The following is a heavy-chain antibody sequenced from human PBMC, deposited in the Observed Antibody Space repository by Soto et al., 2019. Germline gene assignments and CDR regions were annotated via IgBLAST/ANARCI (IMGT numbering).Heavy chain of an antibody. D-gene: IGHD2-2*01. V-gene: IGHV4-59*01. J-gene: IGHJ4*02. Sequence: PSETLSLTCIVSGGSISNYYWSWIRQPPGKGLEWIGYIYYSGSTNYNPSLQSRVTISVDTSKNQFSLRLSSVTAADTAVYYCARAVLPATAPFDYWGQGTLVTVTS. CDR3: ARAVLPATAPFDY. CDR2: IYYSGST. CDR1: GGSISNYY.